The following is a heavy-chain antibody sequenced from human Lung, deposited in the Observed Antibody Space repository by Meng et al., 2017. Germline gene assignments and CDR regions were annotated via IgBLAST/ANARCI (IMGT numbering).Heavy chain of an antibody. D-gene: IGHD6-13*01. Sequence: GGSLRLSCVASGFTFSSYWMHWVRQDPGKGLVWVSRINTDGSTTSYADSVKGRFTISRDNAKNTLYLQINSLRAEDTAVYYCARDLGGIFAYWGQGGLVTVSS. CDR3: ARDLGGIFAY. CDR2: INTDGSTT. CDR1: GFTFSSYW. V-gene: IGHV3-74*01. J-gene: IGHJ4*02.